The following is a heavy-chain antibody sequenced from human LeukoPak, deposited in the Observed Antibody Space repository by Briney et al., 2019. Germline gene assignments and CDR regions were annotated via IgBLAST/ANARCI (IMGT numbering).Heavy chain of an antibody. CDR2: IWYDGSDK. Sequence: GRSLRLSCAVSGFPFSTYGMHWVRQAPGKGLEWVGIIWYDGSDKYYGDSVKGRFTISRDNSKNTLYLQMNSLRAEDTAVYYCTILAVASDFDSWDQGTLITVSS. CDR1: GFPFSTYG. J-gene: IGHJ4*02. V-gene: IGHV3-33*01. D-gene: IGHD6-19*01. CDR3: TILAVASDFDS.